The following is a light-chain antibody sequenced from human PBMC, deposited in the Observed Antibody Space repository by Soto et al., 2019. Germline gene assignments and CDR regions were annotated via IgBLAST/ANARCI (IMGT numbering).Light chain of an antibody. Sequence: DIQMTQSPSTLSASVGDRVTITCRASQSISSWLAWYQQKQGKAPKLLIYKASSLESGVPSSFSGSGSGTEFTLTISSLQHDDFETYYWQQYNSYYTFGQGTKLEIK. CDR3: QQYNSYYT. CDR1: QSISSW. CDR2: KAS. J-gene: IGKJ2*01. V-gene: IGKV1-5*03.